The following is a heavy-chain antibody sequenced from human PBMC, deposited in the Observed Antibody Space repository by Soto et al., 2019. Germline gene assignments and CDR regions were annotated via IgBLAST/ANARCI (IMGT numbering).Heavy chain of an antibody. Sequence: EVQLVESGGGLVQPGGSLRLSCAASGFTFSSYWMSWVRQAPGKGLEWVANIKQDGSEKYYVDSVKGRFTISRDNAKNSLYLQMNSLRAEDTAVYYCARWDSIFGVVRSSFDIWGQGTMVTVSS. CDR1: GFTFSSYW. CDR3: ARWDSIFGVVRSSFDI. V-gene: IGHV3-7*01. J-gene: IGHJ3*02. D-gene: IGHD3-3*01. CDR2: IKQDGSEK.